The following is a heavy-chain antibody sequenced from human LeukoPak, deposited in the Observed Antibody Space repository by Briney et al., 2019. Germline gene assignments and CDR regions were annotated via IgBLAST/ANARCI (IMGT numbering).Heavy chain of an antibody. CDR1: GYTLTELS. D-gene: IGHD6-13*01. Sequence: RRASVKVSCKVSGYTLTELSMHWVRQAPGQGLEWMGWINPNSGGTNYAQKFQGRVTMTRDTSISTAYMELSRLRSDDTAVYYCARANVAAAGTVLYYYYYMDVWGKGTTVTISS. J-gene: IGHJ6*03. V-gene: IGHV1-2*02. CDR2: INPNSGGT. CDR3: ARANVAAAGTVLYYYYYMDV.